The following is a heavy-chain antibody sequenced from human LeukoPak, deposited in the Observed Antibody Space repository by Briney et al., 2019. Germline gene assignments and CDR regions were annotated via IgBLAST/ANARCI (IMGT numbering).Heavy chain of an antibody. V-gene: IGHV1-2*02. CDR1: GFTITGYY. J-gene: IGHJ3*02. D-gene: IGHD1-26*01. Sequence: ASVNASCKASGFTITGYYMHWVRQAPGQGLGWMGWINPNNDGSVYAQKFQGRVTMTRDTSINTAYMELYRLKSDDTAVYYCARKRGVGVDTNAFDMWGQGTMVTVSS. CDR2: INPNNDGS. CDR3: ARKRGVGVDTNAFDM.